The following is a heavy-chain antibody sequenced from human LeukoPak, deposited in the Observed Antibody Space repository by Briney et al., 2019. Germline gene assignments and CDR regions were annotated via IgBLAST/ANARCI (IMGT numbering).Heavy chain of an antibody. D-gene: IGHD6-13*01. V-gene: IGHV4-39*07. CDR1: GGSISSSSYY. CDR3: ARDKAYSSSWLGTDY. CDR2: IYYSGST. Sequence: SETLSLTCTVSGGSISSSSYYWGWIRQPPGRGLEWIGSIYYSGSTYYNPSLKSRVTISVDTSKNQFSLKLSSVTAADTAVYYCARDKAYSSSWLGTDYWGQGTLVTVSS. J-gene: IGHJ4*02.